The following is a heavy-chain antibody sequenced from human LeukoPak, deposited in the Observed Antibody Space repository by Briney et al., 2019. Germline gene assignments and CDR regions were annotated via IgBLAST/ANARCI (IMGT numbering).Heavy chain of an antibody. CDR2: IYSGGST. V-gene: IGHV3-66*01. D-gene: IGHD3-10*01. CDR3: AREWGYDSGTYDY. CDR1: GFIVSSKY. J-gene: IGHJ4*02. Sequence: GGSLRLSCAASGFIVSSKYMSWVRQAPGKGLEWVSVIYSGGSTNYADSVKGRFTISRDNSKNTVYLQMNTLRAEDTAVYYCAREWGYDSGTYDYWGQGTLVTVSS.